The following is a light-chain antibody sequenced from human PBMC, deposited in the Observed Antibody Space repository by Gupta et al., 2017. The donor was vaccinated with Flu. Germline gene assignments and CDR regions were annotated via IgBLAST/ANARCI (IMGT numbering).Light chain of an antibody. CDR2: EGS. V-gene: IGLV2-23*01. Sequence: QSALTQPASVSGSPGQSITISCTGTSSDVGSYNLVSWYQQHPGKAPKRMIYEGSKRPSGVSNRFSGSKSGNTASLTISGLQAEDEADDYCCSYAGSSTLVVFGGGTKLTVL. CDR3: CSYAGSSTLVV. CDR1: SSDVGSYNL. J-gene: IGLJ2*01.